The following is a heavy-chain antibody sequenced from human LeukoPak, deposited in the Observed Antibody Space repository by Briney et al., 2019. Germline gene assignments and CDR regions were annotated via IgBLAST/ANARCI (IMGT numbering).Heavy chain of an antibody. Sequence: GGSLRLSRAASGFTFSSYGMHWVRQAPGKGLEWVAVIWYDGSNKYYADSVKGRFTISRDNSKNTLYLQMNSLRAEDTAVYYVAVAGDAFDIWGQGTMVTVSS. CDR1: GFTFSSYG. J-gene: IGHJ3*02. CDR3: AVAGDAFDI. D-gene: IGHD6-19*01. CDR2: IWYDGSNK. V-gene: IGHV3-30*02.